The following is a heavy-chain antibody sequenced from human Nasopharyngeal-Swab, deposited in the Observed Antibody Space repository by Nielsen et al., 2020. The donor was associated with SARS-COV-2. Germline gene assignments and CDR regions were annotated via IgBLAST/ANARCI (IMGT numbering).Heavy chain of an antibody. V-gene: IGHV3-73*01. CDR2: IRSKGNNYAT. J-gene: IGHJ4*02. CDR1: GFTFSDSA. CDR3: TRCGGGCYSGRDY. Sequence: GESLKISCAASGFTFSDSAIHWVRQASGEGLEWVAHIRSKGNNYATAYSASVKGRFIIFRDDPTNTAYLQMNSLKTEDTAMYYCTRCGGGCYSGRDYWGQGTLVTVSS. D-gene: IGHD2-15*01.